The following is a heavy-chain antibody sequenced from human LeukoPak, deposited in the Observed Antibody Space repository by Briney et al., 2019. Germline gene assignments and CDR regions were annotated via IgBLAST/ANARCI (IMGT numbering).Heavy chain of an antibody. Sequence: GGSLRLSCEVSGFTLSTNWIRWVRQAPGKGLEWVASIKEDGSEKYYVESVKGRLTVSRDTAQNVLYLQMNSLRAEDTAVYYCARHSGGAADYWGQGTLVTV. CDR3: ARHSGGAADY. V-gene: IGHV3-7*04. D-gene: IGHD3-16*01. J-gene: IGHJ4*02. CDR2: IKEDGSEK. CDR1: GFTLSTNW.